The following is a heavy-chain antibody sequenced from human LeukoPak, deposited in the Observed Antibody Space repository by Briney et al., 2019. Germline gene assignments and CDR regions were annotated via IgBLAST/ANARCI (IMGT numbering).Heavy chain of an antibody. CDR3: VREGIYLAFDL. V-gene: IGHV1-18*01. J-gene: IGHJ5*02. D-gene: IGHD3-16*02. CDR1: GYNFTTYG. CDR2: IIDYDGHA. Sequence: ASVKVSCKASGYNFTTYGISWVRQAPGQGPEWMGWIIDYDGHARYSEKLKGRITLTTDRSTSTVYMELRSLTYDDTARYYCVREGIYLAFDLWGQGTLVSVSA.